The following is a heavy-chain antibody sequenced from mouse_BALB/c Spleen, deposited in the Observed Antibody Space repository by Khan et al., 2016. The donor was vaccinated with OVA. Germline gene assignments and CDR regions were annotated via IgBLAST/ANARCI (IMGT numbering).Heavy chain of an antibody. D-gene: IGHD1-2*01. CDR2: ISYSGST. CDR3: ARTASIKY. J-gene: IGHJ2*01. V-gene: IGHV3-2*02. CDR1: GYSITSGYG. Sequence: EVELVESGPGLVKPSQSLSLTCTVTGYSITSGYGWNWIRQFPGNKLEWMGNISYSGSTNYNPYFKSRITITRDTSKNQFFLQLNSVTTEDSATYYGARTASIKYWGQGTPLTVSS.